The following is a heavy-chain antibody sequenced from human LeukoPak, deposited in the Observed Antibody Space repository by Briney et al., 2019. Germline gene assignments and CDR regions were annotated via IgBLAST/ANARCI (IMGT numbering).Heavy chain of an antibody. CDR1: GGSFIGYY. V-gene: IGHV4-34*01. J-gene: IGHJ3*02. Sequence: ASETLSLTCAVYGGSFIGYYWSWIRQPPGKGLEWIGEINHRGSTNYNPSLKSRVTISVDTSENQFSLKLSSVTAADTAVYYCAREESSSWSRAFDIWGQGTMATVSS. D-gene: IGHD6-13*01. CDR2: INHRGST. CDR3: AREESSSWSRAFDI.